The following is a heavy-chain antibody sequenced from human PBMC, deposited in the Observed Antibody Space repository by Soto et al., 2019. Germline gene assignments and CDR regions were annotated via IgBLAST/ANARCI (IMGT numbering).Heavy chain of an antibody. CDR3: ARVSYDFWSGPNYFDY. J-gene: IGHJ4*02. Sequence: GSLRLSCAASGFTFSSYIMNWVRQAPGKGLEWVSSISSSSSYIYYADSVKGRFTISRDNAKNSLYLQMNSLRAEDTAVYYCARVSYDFWSGPNYFDYWGQGTMVTVSS. CDR2: ISSSSSYI. CDR1: GFTFSSYI. D-gene: IGHD3-3*01. V-gene: IGHV3-21*01.